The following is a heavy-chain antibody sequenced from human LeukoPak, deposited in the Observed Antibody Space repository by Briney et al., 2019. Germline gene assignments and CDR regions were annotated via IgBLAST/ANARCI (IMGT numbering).Heavy chain of an antibody. J-gene: IGHJ4*02. CDR3: ARVKAYSTPVGYFDY. D-gene: IGHD6-13*01. CDR1: GGRIDSGGFY. CDR2: IYYSGST. Sequence: SETLSLTCTVSGGRIDSGGFYWSWVRQPPGKGLEWIGSIYYSGSTYYNPSLKSRVTISVDTSKNQFSLKLSSVTAADTAVYYCARVKAYSTPVGYFDYWGQGTLVTVSS. V-gene: IGHV4-39*07.